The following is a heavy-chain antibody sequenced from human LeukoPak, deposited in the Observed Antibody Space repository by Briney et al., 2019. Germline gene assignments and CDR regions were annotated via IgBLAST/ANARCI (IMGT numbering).Heavy chain of an antibody. CDR1: GFTLSSYS. CDR3: ARDRDYSMNWFDP. J-gene: IGHJ5*02. V-gene: IGHV3-21*01. CDR2: ISSRSSYI. Sequence: GGSLRLSCAASGFTLSSYSMNWVRQAPGKGLEWVSSISSRSSYIYYADSVKGRFTISRDKAKNSLYLQMNSLRAEDTAVYYCARDRDYSMNWFDPWGQGTLVTVSS. D-gene: IGHD4-11*01.